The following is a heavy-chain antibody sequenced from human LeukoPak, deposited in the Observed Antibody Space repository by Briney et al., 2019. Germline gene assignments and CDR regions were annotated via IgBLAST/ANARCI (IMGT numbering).Heavy chain of an antibody. Sequence: SETLSLTCAVYGGSFSGYYWSWIRQPPGKGLEWIGEINHSGSTNYNPSLKSRVTISVDTSKNQFSLKLSSVTAADTAVYYCASGGSYSWHSWGQGTLVTVSS. CDR2: INHSGST. CDR3: ASGGSYSWHS. V-gene: IGHV4-34*01. J-gene: IGHJ4*02. CDR1: GGSFSGYY. D-gene: IGHD2-15*01.